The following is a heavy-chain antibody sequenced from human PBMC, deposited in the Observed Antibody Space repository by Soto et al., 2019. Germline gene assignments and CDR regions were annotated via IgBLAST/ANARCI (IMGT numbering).Heavy chain of an antibody. D-gene: IGHD2-21*01. CDR2: IYYSGST. CDR1: GGSISSYY. Sequence: SETLSLTCTVSGGSISSYYWSWIRQPPGKGLEWIGYIYYSGSTNYNPSLKSRVTISVDTSKDQFSLKLSSVTAAETAVYYCASVHRDCFAYWGQGTLVPVSS. V-gene: IGHV4-59*01. CDR3: ASVHRDCFAY. J-gene: IGHJ4*02.